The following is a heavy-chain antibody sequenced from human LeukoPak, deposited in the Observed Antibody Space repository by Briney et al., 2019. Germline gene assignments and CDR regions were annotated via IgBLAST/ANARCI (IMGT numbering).Heavy chain of an antibody. CDR1: GFTFSGSA. CDR3: AKHWGGNPFAAFDI. J-gene: IGHJ3*02. D-gene: IGHD4-23*01. CDR2: IRAKADSYAT. V-gene: IGHV3-73*01. Sequence: GGSLRLSCAASGFTFSGSAMHWVRQASGKGLEWVGRIRAKADSYATTYAASVKGRFTISRDDSKNTAYLQMNSLKTEDTAVYYCAKHWGGNPFAAFDIWGQGTMVTVSS.